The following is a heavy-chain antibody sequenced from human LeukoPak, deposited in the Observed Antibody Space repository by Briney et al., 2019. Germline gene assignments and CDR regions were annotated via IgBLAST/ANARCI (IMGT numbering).Heavy chain of an antibody. J-gene: IGHJ4*02. V-gene: IGHV1-3*01. CDR1: GYTFSSYA. CDR2: INAGNGNA. D-gene: IGHD3-10*01. Sequence: ASVKVSCKASGYTFSSYAMHWVRQAPGQRLEWMGWINAGNGNAKYSQKFQGRVTITRDTSITTAYMELSSLKSDDTAVYYCTREGSLGFDYWGQGTLVTVSS. CDR3: TREGSLGFDY.